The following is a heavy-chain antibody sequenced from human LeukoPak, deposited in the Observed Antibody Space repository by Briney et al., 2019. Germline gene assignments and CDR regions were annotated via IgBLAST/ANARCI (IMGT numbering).Heavy chain of an antibody. CDR2: IYSSGST. CDR3: ARGTMTTVTYYFDY. V-gene: IGHV4-4*07. CDR1: GGSISSYY. J-gene: IGHJ4*02. Sequence: SETLSLTCTVSGGSISSYYWSWIRQPAGKGLEWIGRIYSSGSTNYNPSLKSRVTISVDTSKNQFSLKLSSATAADTAVYYCARGTMTTVTYYFDYWGQGTLVTVSS. D-gene: IGHD4-17*01.